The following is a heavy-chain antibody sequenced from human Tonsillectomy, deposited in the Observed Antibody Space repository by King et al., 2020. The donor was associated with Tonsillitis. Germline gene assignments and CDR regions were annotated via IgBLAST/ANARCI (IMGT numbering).Heavy chain of an antibody. D-gene: IGHD2-15*01. CDR1: GFTFSSYG. Sequence: QLVQSGGGVVQPGRSLRLSCAASGFTFSSYGMHWVRQAPGKGLEWVAVISYDGSNKYYADSVKGRFTISRDNSKNTLYLQMNSLRAEDTAVYYCAKGGRYCSGGSCYFPYYFDYWGQGPLVTVSS. V-gene: IGHV3-30*18. CDR3: AKGGRYCSGGSCYFPYYFDY. J-gene: IGHJ4*02. CDR2: ISYDGSNK.